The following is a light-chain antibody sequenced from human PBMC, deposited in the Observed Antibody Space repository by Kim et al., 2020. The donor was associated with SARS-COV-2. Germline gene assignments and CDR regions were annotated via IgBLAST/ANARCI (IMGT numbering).Light chain of an antibody. CDR2: AAS. Sequence: IQLTQSPSSLSASVGDRVTITCRASQGISNYLAWYQQKPGKAPKLLIYAASKLQSGVPSRFSGSGSGTDYTLTISSLQPEDFGTYICEQLKNNPLKFCQGTRMEIK. CDR1: QGISNY. V-gene: IGKV1-9*01. CDR3: EQLKNNPLK. J-gene: IGKJ5*01.